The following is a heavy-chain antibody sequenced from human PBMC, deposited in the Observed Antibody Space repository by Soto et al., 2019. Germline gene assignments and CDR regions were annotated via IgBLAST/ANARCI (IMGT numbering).Heavy chain of an antibody. Sequence: EVQLLESGGGLVQSGGSLRLSCAASGFTFSSYAMSWVRQAPGKGLEWVSIISGSGGRTHYGDSVKGRFTISRDNSRNTLYLQMNSLRADDTAVYFCAKKEAYYYDSSGYYYIKYWGQGTLVTVSS. CDR3: AKKEAYYYDSSGYYYIKY. V-gene: IGHV3-23*01. CDR1: GFTFSSYA. J-gene: IGHJ4*02. D-gene: IGHD3-22*01. CDR2: ISGSGGRT.